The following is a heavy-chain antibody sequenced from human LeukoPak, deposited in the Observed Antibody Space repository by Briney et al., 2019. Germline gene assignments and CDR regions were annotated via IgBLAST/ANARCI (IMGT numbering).Heavy chain of an antibody. D-gene: IGHD3-10*01. CDR1: GGSFSGYY. J-gene: IGHJ4*02. CDR3: ARDGGYGSGTYRFDF. V-gene: IGHV4-31*11. CDR2: IHYSGST. Sequence: SETLSLTCAVYGGSFSGYYWSWIRQHPGKGLEWIGYIHYSGSTYCTSSLKSRVSISIDTSKNQFSLNLSSVTAADTAVYFCARDGGYGSGTYRFDFWGQGTLVTVSS.